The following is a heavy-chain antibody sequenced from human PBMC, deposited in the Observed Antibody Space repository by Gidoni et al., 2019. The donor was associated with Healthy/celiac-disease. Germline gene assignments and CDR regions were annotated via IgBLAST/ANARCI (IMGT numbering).Heavy chain of an antibody. V-gene: IGHV3-53*01. CDR1: GFTVSSNY. Sequence: EVQLVESGGGLIQPGGSPRLSCAAPGFTVSSNYMSWVRQAPGTGLEWVSLIYSGGTTYYAESVKGRFTISRDNSKNTLYLQMNSQRAGDTAGYYCARGFRATDLDYWGQGTLVTVSS. D-gene: IGHD3-10*01. CDR2: IYSGGTT. J-gene: IGHJ4*02. CDR3: ARGFRATDLDY.